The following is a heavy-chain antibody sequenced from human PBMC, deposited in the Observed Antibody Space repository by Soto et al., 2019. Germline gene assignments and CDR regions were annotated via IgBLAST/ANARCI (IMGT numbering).Heavy chain of an antibody. CDR1: GDTVSSNSVA. D-gene: IGHD2-15*01. J-gene: IGHJ6*02. CDR2: TYYRPRWYS. V-gene: IGHV6-1*01. Sequence: SQTLSLTCVGSGDTVSSNSVAWNWVRQSPSRGLEWLGRTYYRPRWYSDYAVSVRSRIDINADTSKHQVSLQLNSVTPEDPAVYYCARSEEDSDYYYYGMDVWGQGTTVTVSS. CDR3: ARSEEDSDYYYYGMDV.